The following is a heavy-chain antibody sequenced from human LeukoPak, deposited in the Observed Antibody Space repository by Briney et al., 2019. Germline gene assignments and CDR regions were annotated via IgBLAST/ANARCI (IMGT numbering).Heavy chain of an antibody. CDR2: VCHTGST. J-gene: IGHJ4*02. V-gene: IGHV4-38-2*01. CDR3: ARAGWIITSGIDY. CDR1: GYSISRGYY. D-gene: IGHD3-10*01. Sequence: PSETLSLTCAVSGYSISRGYYWALIRQPPGKGLEWIGTVCHTGSTYYNPSLDSRATISVDTSKNEFSLNLKSVTAADTAVYYCARAGWIITSGIDYWGQGALVTVSS.